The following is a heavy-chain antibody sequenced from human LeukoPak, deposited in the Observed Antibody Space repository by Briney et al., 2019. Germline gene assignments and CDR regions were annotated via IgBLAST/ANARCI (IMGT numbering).Heavy chain of an antibody. Sequence: GGSLRLPCAASGFTFSSYWMNWVRQAPGKGLVWVSRIASDGSSTTYADSVKGRFSISRDNAKNTLYLQMNSLRAEDTAVYYCARVISSDLNWFDPWGQGTLVTVSS. V-gene: IGHV3-74*01. J-gene: IGHJ5*02. CDR2: IASDGSST. CDR3: ARVISSDLNWFDP. D-gene: IGHD6-6*01. CDR1: GFTFSSYW.